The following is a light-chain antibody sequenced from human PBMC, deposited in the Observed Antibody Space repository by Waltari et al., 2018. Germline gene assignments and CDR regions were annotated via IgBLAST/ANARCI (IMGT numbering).Light chain of an antibody. Sequence: DIVMTQSPDSLAVSLGERATLNCKSSTSVLYSSNSKNYLAWYQQKPGQPPKLLLYWASTRESGVPDRFSGSGSGTDFTLTISSLQAEDVAVYYCQQYYSTPRTFGQGTKLEI. V-gene: IGKV4-1*01. CDR2: WAS. CDR3: QQYYSTPRT. J-gene: IGKJ2*01. CDR1: TSVLYSSNSKNY.